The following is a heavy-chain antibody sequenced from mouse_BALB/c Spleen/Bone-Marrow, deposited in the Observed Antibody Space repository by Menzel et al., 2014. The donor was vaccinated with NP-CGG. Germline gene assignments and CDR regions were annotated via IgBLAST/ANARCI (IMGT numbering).Heavy chain of an antibody. Sequence: EVMLVESGGGLVQPGGSMKLSCVASGFTFSNYWMNWVRQSPEKGLEWVAEIRLKSNNYATHYAESVKGRFTISRDDSKSSVYLQMNNLRAKDTDIYYCIRRGRGYAMDYWGQGTSVTVSS. J-gene: IGHJ4*01. CDR3: IRRGRGYAMDY. CDR1: GFTFSNYW. CDR2: IRLKSNNYAT. V-gene: IGHV6-6*02.